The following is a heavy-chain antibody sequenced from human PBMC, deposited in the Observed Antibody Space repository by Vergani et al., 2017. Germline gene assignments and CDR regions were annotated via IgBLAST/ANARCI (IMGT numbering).Heavy chain of an antibody. J-gene: IGHJ6*03. CDR1: GGSFSGYY. Sequence: QVQLQQWGAGLLKPSETLSLTCAVYGGSFSGYYWSWIRQPPGQGLEWMGEINHSGSTNYNPSLKSRVTISVDTSKNQFSLKLSSVTAADTAVYYCARGVVTAIRGGYYYYYMDVWGKGTTVTVSS. V-gene: IGHV4-34*01. CDR2: INHSGST. CDR3: ARGVVTAIRGGYYYYYMDV. D-gene: IGHD2-21*02.